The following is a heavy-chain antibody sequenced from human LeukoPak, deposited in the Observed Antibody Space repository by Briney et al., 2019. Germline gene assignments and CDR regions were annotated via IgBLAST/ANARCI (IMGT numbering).Heavy chain of an antibody. CDR2: ITYDGSNK. CDR3: ARDGLTTVTIDY. D-gene: IGHD4-17*01. J-gene: IGHJ4*02. CDR1: GLTFSSCA. Sequence: TGGSLRLSCAASGLTFSSCAMHWVRQAPGKGLEGVAVITYDGSNKNYADSVRGRFTISRDNSKNTLYLEMNSLRPEDTAVYYCARDGLTTVTIDYWGQGTLVTVSS. V-gene: IGHV3-30-3*01.